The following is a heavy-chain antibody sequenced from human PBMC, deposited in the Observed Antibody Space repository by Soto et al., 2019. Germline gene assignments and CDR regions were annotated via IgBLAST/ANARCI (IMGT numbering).Heavy chain of an antibody. CDR2: IYYSGST. D-gene: IGHD6-6*01. CDR3: ARGGVAARSLWLDY. J-gene: IGHJ4*02. CDR1: GGSISSYY. Sequence: SETLSLTCTVSGGSISSYYWSWIRQPPGKGLEWIGYIYYSGSTNYNSSLKSRVTISVDTSKNQFSLKLSSVTAADTAVYYCARGGVAARSLWLDYWGQGTLVTVSS. V-gene: IGHV4-59*01.